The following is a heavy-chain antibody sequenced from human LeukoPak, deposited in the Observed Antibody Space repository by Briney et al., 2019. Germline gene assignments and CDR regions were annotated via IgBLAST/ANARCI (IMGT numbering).Heavy chain of an antibody. V-gene: IGHV3-15*01. D-gene: IGHD3-22*01. J-gene: IGHJ4*02. Sequence: GGSLRLSCAASGFTFSNAWMSWVRQAPGKGLEWVGRIKSKTDGGTTHYAAPVKGRFTISRDDSKNTLYLQMNSLKTEDTAVYYCTTDPYDSSGYWDYWGQGTLVTVSS. CDR3: TTDPYDSSGYWDY. CDR2: IKSKTDGGTT. CDR1: GFTFSNAW.